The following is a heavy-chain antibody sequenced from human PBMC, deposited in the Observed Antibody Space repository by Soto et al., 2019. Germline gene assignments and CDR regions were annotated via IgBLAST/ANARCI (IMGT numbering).Heavy chain of an antibody. D-gene: IGHD2-2*01. J-gene: IGHJ3*02. Sequence: GGSLRLSCAASGFTFSGSAMHWVRQASGKGLEWVGRIRSKANSYATAYAASVKGRFTISRDDSKNTAYLQMNSLKTEDTAVYYCTTLSPSYCSSTSCYVHDAFDIWGEGTMVTVSS. CDR2: IRSKANSYAT. V-gene: IGHV3-73*01. CDR1: GFTFSGSA. CDR3: TTLSPSYCSSTSCYVHDAFDI.